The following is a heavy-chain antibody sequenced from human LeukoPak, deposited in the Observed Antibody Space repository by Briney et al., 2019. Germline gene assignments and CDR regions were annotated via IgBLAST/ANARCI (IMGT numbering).Heavy chain of an antibody. Sequence: GGSLRLSCAASGFTFSSYWMHWVRQAPGKGLVWLSRINSDGYSISYADSVKGRFTISRDNAKNTLYPQMNTLRAEDTAMYYCARGIAVAGTDYWGQGTLVTVSS. J-gene: IGHJ4*02. CDR1: GFTFSSYW. CDR3: ARGIAVAGTDY. V-gene: IGHV3-74*01. D-gene: IGHD6-19*01. CDR2: INSDGYSI.